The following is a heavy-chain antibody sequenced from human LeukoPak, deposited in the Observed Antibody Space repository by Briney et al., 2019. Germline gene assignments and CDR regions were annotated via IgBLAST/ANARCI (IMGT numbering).Heavy chain of an antibody. CDR1: GVCASSNF. Sequence: PGGSFRLPCAASGVCASSNFVSWGRQAPGKGLEWISFFYSGGSTYYADSVKGRFTISRDNSKNTLYLQMNSLRAEDTAVYYCASDFGYWGQGTLVTVSS. J-gene: IGHJ4*02. V-gene: IGHV3-53*01. CDR3: ASDFGY. CDR2: FYSGGST.